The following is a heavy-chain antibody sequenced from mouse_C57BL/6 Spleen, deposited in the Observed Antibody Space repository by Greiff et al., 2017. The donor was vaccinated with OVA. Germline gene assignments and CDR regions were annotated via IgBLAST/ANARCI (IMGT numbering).Heavy chain of an antibody. CDR1: GYTFTDYY. CDR2: INPNNGGT. D-gene: IGHD1-1*01. J-gene: IGHJ4*01. CDR3: ARYYGSSRDYAMDY. Sequence: VQLQQSGPELVKPGASVKISCKASGYTFTDYYMNWVKQSHGKSLEWIGDINPNNGGTSYNQKFKGKATLTVDKSSSTAYMELRSLTSEDSAVYYCARYYGSSRDYAMDYWGQGTSVTVSS. V-gene: IGHV1-26*01.